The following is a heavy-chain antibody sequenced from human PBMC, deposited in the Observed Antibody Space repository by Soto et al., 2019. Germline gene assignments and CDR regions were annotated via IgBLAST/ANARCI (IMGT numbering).Heavy chain of an antibody. Sequence: PGGSLRLSCAASGFTFSSYEMNWVRQAPGKGLEWVSYISSSDSTIYYADSVKGRFTISRDNAKNSLYLQMNSLRAEDTAVYYCARDGFIAARPKGMDVWGQGTTVTVS. CDR1: GFTFSSYE. CDR2: ISSSDSTI. J-gene: IGHJ6*02. CDR3: ARDGFIAARPKGMDV. D-gene: IGHD6-6*01. V-gene: IGHV3-48*03.